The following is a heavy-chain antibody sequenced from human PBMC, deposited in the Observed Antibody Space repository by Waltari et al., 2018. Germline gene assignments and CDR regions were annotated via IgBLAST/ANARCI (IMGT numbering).Heavy chain of an antibody. V-gene: IGHV1-69*05. CDR3: ARDPAYSSGWNNWFDP. D-gene: IGHD6-19*01. Sequence: QVQLVQSGAEVKKPGSSVKVSCKASGGTFSSYAISWVRQAPGQGLEWMGGIVPIFGTANYAQKCQGRVTITTDESTSTAYMELSSLRSEDTAVYYCARDPAYSSGWNNWFDPWGQGTLVTVSS. CDR1: GGTFSSYA. CDR2: IVPIFGTA. J-gene: IGHJ5*02.